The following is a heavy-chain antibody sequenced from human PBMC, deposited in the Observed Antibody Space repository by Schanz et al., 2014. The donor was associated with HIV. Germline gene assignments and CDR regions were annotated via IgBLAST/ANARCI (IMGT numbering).Heavy chain of an antibody. CDR3: ARMSPSSTSYGDAFDV. CDR1: GYSFTSYD. D-gene: IGHD2-2*01. CDR2: MNPNSGYT. V-gene: IGHV1-8*01. J-gene: IGHJ3*01. Sequence: QVQLVQSGAEVKKPGSSVEVSCKASGYSFTSYDINWVRQATGLGLEWMGWMNPNSGYTGYAQKFQGRVTMTRHTPTSTAYMELSSLRSDDTAVYYCARMSPSSTSYGDAFDVWGQGTMITVSS.